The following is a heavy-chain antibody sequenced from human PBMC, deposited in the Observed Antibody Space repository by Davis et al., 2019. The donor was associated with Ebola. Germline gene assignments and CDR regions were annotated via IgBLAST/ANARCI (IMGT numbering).Heavy chain of an antibody. CDR2: ISWNSGSI. CDR1: GFTFDDYA. Sequence: PGGSLRLSCAASGFTFDDYAMHWVRQAPGKGLEWVSGISWNSGSIGYADSVKGRFTISRDNAKNSLYLQMNSLRAEDTAVYYCARGPYGGNSLFDYWGQGTLVTVSS. CDR3: ARGPYGGNSLFDY. D-gene: IGHD4-23*01. J-gene: IGHJ4*02. V-gene: IGHV3-9*01.